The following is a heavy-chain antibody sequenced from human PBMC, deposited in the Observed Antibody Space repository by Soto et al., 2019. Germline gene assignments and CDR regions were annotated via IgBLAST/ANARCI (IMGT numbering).Heavy chain of an antibody. V-gene: IGHV6-1*01. J-gene: IGHJ4*02. CDR1: GDSVSSNSAA. Sequence: PSQTLSLTCAISGDSVSSNSAAWNWIRQSPSRGLEWLGRTYYRSKWYNDYAVSVKSRITINPDTSKNQFSLQLNSVTPEDTAVYYCARASEPYYDSSGYYNYWGQGTLVTVSS. D-gene: IGHD3-22*01. CDR3: ARASEPYYDSSGYYNY. CDR2: TYYRSKWYN.